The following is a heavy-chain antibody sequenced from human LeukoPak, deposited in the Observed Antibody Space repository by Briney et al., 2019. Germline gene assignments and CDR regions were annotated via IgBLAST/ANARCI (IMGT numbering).Heavy chain of an antibody. V-gene: IGHV3-7*05. CDR1: GFIFSPYW. Sequence: GGPLRLSCAASGFIFSPYWMSGVRQAPGKGLEWVANFKQDGSEEYYVDSVKGRFTISRDNAKNSLYLQMNSLRAEDTALYYCVRGTNWAFDFWGQGTLVTVSS. CDR2: FKQDGSEE. D-gene: IGHD7-27*01. J-gene: IGHJ4*02. CDR3: VRGTNWAFDF.